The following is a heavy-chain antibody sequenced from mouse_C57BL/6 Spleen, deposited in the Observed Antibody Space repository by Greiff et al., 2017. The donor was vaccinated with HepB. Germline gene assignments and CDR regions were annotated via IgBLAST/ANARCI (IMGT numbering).Heavy chain of an antibody. J-gene: IGHJ4*01. D-gene: IGHD2-3*01. V-gene: IGHV1-82*01. Sequence: VQLQQSGPELVKPGASVKISCKASGYAFSSSWMNWVKQRPGKGLEWIGRIYPGDGDTNYNGKFKGKATLTADKSSSTAYMQLSSLTSEDSAVYFCARGYYDGYYYAMDYWGQGTSVTVSS. CDR1: GYAFSSSW. CDR3: ARGYYDGYYYAMDY. CDR2: IYPGDGDT.